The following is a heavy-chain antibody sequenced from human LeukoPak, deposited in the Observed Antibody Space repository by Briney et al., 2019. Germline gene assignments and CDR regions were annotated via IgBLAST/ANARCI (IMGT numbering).Heavy chain of an antibody. J-gene: IGHJ5*02. CDR2: IIPILGIA. Sequence: SVKVSCKASVGTFNNYAISWVRQAPGQGREGMGRIIPILGIANYAQKFQGRVTITADKSTSTAYMELSSLRSEDTAVYYCARDGGWFDPWGQGTLVTVSS. D-gene: IGHD3-16*01. CDR1: VGTFNNYA. V-gene: IGHV1-69*04. CDR3: ARDGGWFDP.